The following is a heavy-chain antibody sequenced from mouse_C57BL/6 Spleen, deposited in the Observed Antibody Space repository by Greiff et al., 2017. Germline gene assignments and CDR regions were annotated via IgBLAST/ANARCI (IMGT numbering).Heavy chain of an antibody. V-gene: IGHV1-82*01. CDR2: IYPGDGDT. J-gene: IGHJ4*01. CDR1: GYAFSSSW. Sequence: QVQLKESGPELVKPGASVKISCKASGYAFSSSWMNWVKQRPGKGLEWIGRIYPGDGDTNYNGKFKGKATLTADKSSSTAYMQLSSLTSEDSAVYFCARSVHGGNYYAMDYWGQGTSVTVSS. D-gene: IGHD2-1*01. CDR3: ARSVHGGNYYAMDY.